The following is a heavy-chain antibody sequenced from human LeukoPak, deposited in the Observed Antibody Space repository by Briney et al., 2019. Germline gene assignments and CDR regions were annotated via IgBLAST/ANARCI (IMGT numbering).Heavy chain of an antibody. V-gene: IGHV4-34*01. CDR3: ARFTIFGVVFASEDAFDI. Sequence: PGGSLRLSRAASGFTFNNYAMTWVRQPPGKGLEWIGEINHSGSTNYNPSLKSRVTISVDTSKNQFSLKLSSVTAADTAVYYCARFTIFGVVFASEDAFDIWGQGTMVTVSS. J-gene: IGHJ3*02. CDR1: GFTFNNYA. D-gene: IGHD3-3*01. CDR2: INHSGST.